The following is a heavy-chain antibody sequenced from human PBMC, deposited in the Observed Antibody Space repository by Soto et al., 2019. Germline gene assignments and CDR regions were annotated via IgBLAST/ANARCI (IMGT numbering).Heavy chain of an antibody. CDR3: ARMSKYYYDSSGYYSEYFQH. V-gene: IGHV4-30-2*01. Sequence: PSETLSLTCAVSGGSISSGGYSWRWIRQPPGKGMEWIGYIYHSGSTYYNPSLTSQVTISVDRSKNQFFLNLSFVTAADSAVFYCARMSKYYYDSSGYYSEYFQHWGQGTLVTVSS. J-gene: IGHJ1*01. D-gene: IGHD3-22*01. CDR1: GGSISSGGYS. CDR2: IYHSGST.